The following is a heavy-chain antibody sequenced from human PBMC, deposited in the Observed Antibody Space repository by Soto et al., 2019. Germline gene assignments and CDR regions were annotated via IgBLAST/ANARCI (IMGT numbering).Heavy chain of an antibody. D-gene: IGHD4-17*01. J-gene: IGHJ4*02. Sequence: GGSLRLSCSASGFTVSSNYMTWVRQAPGKGLEWVSVIYSAGNTHYADSVKGRFTISRDTSKNTLYLQMNSLRADDTAVYYCAGRATVTDCYFDYWGQGTLVTVSS. CDR3: AGRATVTDCYFDY. CDR2: IYSAGNT. CDR1: GFTVSSNY. V-gene: IGHV3-53*01.